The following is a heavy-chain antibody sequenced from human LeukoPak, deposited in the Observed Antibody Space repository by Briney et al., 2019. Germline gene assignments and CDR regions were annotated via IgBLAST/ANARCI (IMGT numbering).Heavy chain of an antibody. J-gene: IGHJ4*02. V-gene: IGHV4-59*08. CDR2: IYYSGYT. CDR3: ARLGYSANYPDY. D-gene: IGHD4/OR15-4a*01. CDR1: GASLSKYD. Sequence: SETLSLTCTVSGASLSKYDWTWIRQPPGKALEFIGYIYYSGYTNYNPSLKSRLTISRDTSKKKFSLRLTSVTATDTAVYYCARLGYSANYPDYWGQGTLVVVSS.